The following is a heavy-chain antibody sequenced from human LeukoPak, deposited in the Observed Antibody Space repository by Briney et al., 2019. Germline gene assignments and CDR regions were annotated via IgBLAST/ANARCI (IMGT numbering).Heavy chain of an antibody. CDR2: IWYDGSNI. CDR1: GISFSSHG. V-gene: IGHV3-33*01. Sequence: GTSLRLSCAASGISFSSHGMHWVRQAPGKRLEWVAVIWYDGSNIYYADSVKGRFTISRDNSKNTLYLQTNSLRAEDTALYYCARGPYSYSPFDSSGQGTLVTVSS. CDR3: ARGPYSYSPFDS. J-gene: IGHJ4*02. D-gene: IGHD1-26*01.